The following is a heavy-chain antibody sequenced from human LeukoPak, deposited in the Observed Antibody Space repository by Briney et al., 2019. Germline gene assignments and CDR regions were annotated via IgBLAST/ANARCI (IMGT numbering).Heavy chain of an antibody. CDR2: IYYSGST. CDR1: GGSISSGDYY. CDR3: ARDPTDGDYGAYYYGMDV. J-gene: IGHJ6*02. V-gene: IGHV4-30-4*01. D-gene: IGHD4-17*01. Sequence: SQTLSLTCTVSGGSISSGDYYWSWIRQPPGKGLEWIGYIYYSGSTYYNPSLKSRVTISVDTSKNQFSLKLSSVTAADTAVYYCARDPTDGDYGAYYYGMDVWGQGPRSPSP.